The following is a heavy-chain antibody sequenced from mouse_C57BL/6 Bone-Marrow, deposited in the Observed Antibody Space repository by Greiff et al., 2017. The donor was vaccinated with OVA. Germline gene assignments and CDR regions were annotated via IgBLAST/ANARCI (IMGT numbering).Heavy chain of an antibody. CDR1: GFTFSDYY. Sequence: EVQGVESGGGLVQPGGSLKLSCAASGFTFSDYYMYWVRQTPEKRLEWVAYISNGGGSTYYPDTVKGRFTISRDNAKNTLYLQMSRLKSEDTAMYYCARQPYYGSSYDWYFDVWGTGTTVTVSS. CDR3: ARQPYYGSSYDWYFDV. CDR2: ISNGGGST. V-gene: IGHV5-12*01. D-gene: IGHD1-1*01. J-gene: IGHJ1*03.